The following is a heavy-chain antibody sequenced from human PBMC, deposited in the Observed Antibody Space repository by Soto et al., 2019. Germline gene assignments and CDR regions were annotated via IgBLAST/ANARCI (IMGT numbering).Heavy chain of an antibody. D-gene: IGHD2-21*02. J-gene: IGHJ4*02. CDR1: GFTFSDHY. CDR3: ARDSGYCGGDCYAY. CDR2: ISGDSTYT. Sequence: XGSLRLSCAASGFTFSDHYMTWIRQAPGKGLEWVSYISGDSTYTNYAYSVKGRFTISRDNAKNSLYLQMSSLRAEDTAVYYCARDSGYCGGDCYAYWGQGTLVTVSS. V-gene: IGHV3-11*06.